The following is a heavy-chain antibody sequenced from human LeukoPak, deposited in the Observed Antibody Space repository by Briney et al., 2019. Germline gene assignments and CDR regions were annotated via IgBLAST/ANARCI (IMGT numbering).Heavy chain of an antibody. CDR1: GYRFTSYW. D-gene: IGHD4-17*01. V-gene: IGHV5-51*01. J-gene: IGHJ3*02. Sequence: GESLKISCQGSGYRFTSYWIGWVRPMPGKGLEWMGIIYPGDSDTRYSPSFQGQVTISTDKSISTAYLQWSSLKASDTAMYYCARPKEYGDFLDAFDIWGQGTMVTVSS. CDR2: IYPGDSDT. CDR3: ARPKEYGDFLDAFDI.